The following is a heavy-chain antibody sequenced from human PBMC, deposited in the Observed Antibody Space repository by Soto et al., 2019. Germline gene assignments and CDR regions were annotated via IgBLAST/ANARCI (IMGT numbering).Heavy chain of an antibody. Sequence: GGSLRLSCAASGFTFKSHAMHWVRQAPGKGLEYVSSIHTGGETTFYADAVKGRFIVSRDNSNNTLDLQMTSLKYEDSGVYYCVKGRAKHCSGRTCGLWMDLWGQGTTVTVSS. J-gene: IGHJ6*02. V-gene: IGHV3-64D*06. D-gene: IGHD6-19*01. CDR2: IHTGGETT. CDR3: VKGRAKHCSGRTCGLWMDL. CDR1: GFTFKSHA.